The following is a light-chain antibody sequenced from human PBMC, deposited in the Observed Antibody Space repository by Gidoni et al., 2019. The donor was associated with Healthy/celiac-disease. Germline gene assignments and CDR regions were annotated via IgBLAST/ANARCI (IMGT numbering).Light chain of an antibody. Sequence: DIQMTQFPSSLSASVGDRGTITCRASQSISSYLKWYQQKPGKAPKLLIYAASSLQSWVPSRFSGSGSWTNYTLTNSSLQPEDFATYYCQQSYSTPPITFGQGTRLEIK. CDR1: QSISSY. J-gene: IGKJ5*01. CDR2: AAS. CDR3: QQSYSTPPIT. V-gene: IGKV1-39*01.